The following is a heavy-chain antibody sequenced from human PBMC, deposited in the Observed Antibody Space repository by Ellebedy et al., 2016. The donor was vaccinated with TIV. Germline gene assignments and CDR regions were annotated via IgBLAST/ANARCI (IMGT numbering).Heavy chain of an antibody. D-gene: IGHD6-19*01. Sequence: GGSLRLSXAASGFTFSTYSMNWVRQAPGKGLEWVSSISSSSSYIYYADSVKDRFAISRDNAKNSVYLQMNSLRAEDTAVYYCARGALIAVAGTIDYWGQGTLVTVSS. J-gene: IGHJ4*02. V-gene: IGHV3-21*01. CDR1: GFTFSTYS. CDR3: ARGALIAVAGTIDY. CDR2: ISSSSSYI.